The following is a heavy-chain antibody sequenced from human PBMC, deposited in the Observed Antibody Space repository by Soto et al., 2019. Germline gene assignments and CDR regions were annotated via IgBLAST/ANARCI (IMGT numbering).Heavy chain of an antibody. D-gene: IGHD3-10*01. Sequence: EVQLVESGGGLIQPGGSLGLSCAVSGFTVSNNYMSWVHQAAGKGLEGVSVIYSGGYTAYGDSVKGRFTISRDNSKNNIYLQMKSPRAADRAVYYCATDRGGGGYWGQGTLVTVSS. CDR3: ATDRGGGGY. CDR2: IYSGGYT. V-gene: IGHV3-53*01. J-gene: IGHJ4*02. CDR1: GFTVSNNY.